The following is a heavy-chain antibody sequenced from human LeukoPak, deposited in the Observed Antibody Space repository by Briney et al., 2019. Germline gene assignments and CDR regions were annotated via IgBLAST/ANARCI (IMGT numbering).Heavy chain of an antibody. V-gene: IGHV3-21*01. Sequence: GGSLRLPCAASGFTFSSYSMNWVRQAPGKGLEWVSSISSSSSYIYYADSVKGRFTLSRDNAKNSLYLQMNSLRAEDTAVYYCARAETTVARGWFDPWGQGTLVTVSS. CDR3: ARAETTVARGWFDP. CDR2: ISSSSSYI. D-gene: IGHD4-23*01. CDR1: GFTFSSYS. J-gene: IGHJ5*02.